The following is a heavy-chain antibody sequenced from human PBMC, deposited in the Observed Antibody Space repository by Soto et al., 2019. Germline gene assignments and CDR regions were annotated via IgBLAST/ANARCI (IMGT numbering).Heavy chain of an antibody. CDR1: GGSSSGSDYY. J-gene: IGHJ4*02. V-gene: IGHV4-39*01. CDR3: ATYKKGYHWHYFDH. CDR2: VFYTGFT. D-gene: IGHD2-15*01. Sequence: SETLSLTCAVSGGSSSGSDYYWGWLRQSPGKGPEGIGSVFYTGFTSYNPSLESRVYVSVDTSKKKLSLKVSGVYAEDTAVHYCATYKKGYHWHYFDHWGQGALVTVSS.